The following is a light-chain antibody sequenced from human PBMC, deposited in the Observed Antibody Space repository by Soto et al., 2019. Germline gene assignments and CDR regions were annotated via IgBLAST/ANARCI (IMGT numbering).Light chain of an antibody. CDR1: QSVTGS. CDR3: QQRAN. Sequence: IVLTQSPATLTLSPGDRATLSCRASQSVTGSLAWYQQRPGQPPRLLIYDTSSRATGIPARFSGGGSGTDFTLTISSLEPEDFAVYHCQQRANFGQGTRLEI. V-gene: IGKV3-11*01. J-gene: IGKJ5*01. CDR2: DTS.